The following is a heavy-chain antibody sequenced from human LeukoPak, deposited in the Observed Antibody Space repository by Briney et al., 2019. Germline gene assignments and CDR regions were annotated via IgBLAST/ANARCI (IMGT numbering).Heavy chain of an antibody. V-gene: IGHV1-18*01. CDR3: ARDFKDYGGNGAFDI. Sequence: GASVKVSCKASGYTFTSYGISWVRQAPGQGLEWMGWISAYNGNTNYAQKLQGRVTMTTDTSTSTAYMELRSLRSDDTAVYYCARDFKDYGGNGAFDIWGQGTMVTVSS. D-gene: IGHD4-23*01. CDR2: ISAYNGNT. CDR1: GYTFTSYG. J-gene: IGHJ3*02.